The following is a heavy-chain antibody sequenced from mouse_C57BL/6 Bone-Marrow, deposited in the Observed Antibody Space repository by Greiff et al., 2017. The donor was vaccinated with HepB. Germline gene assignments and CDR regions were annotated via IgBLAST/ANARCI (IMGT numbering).Heavy chain of an antibody. CDR2: IYPGGGYT. V-gene: IGHV1-63*01. Sequence: QVQLKESGAELVRPGTSVKMSCKASGYTFTNYWIGWAKQRPGHGLEWIGDIYPGGGYTNYHEKFKGKATLTADKSSSTAYMQFSSLTSEDSAIYYCARADYDYPLFAYWGQGTLVTVSA. CDR3: ARADYDYPLFAY. CDR1: GYTFTNYW. D-gene: IGHD2-4*01. J-gene: IGHJ3*01.